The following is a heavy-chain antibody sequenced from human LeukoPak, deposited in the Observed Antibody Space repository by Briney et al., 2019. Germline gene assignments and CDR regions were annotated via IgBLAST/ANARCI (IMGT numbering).Heavy chain of an antibody. CDR1: GYTFTGYF. V-gene: IGHV1-2*02. CDR3: ARNKDYDILVNYFDP. Sequence: ASVNVSCKASGYTFTGYFMHWVRQAPGQRLEWMGWINPNSGGTNYAQKFQDRVTMTRNTSISTAYMELSRLRSDDTAVYYCARNKDYDILVNYFDPWGQGTLVTVSS. CDR2: INPNSGGT. J-gene: IGHJ5*02. D-gene: IGHD3-9*01.